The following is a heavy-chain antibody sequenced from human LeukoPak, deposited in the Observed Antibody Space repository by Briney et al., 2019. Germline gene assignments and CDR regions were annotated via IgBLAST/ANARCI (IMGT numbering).Heavy chain of an antibody. V-gene: IGHV3-48*03. J-gene: IGHJ4*02. CDR1: GFTFSSYV. CDR3: ARDSGRGGSCDY. Sequence: PGGSLSLSCAASGFTFSSYVMNWVRQAPGKGLEWVSYISSGSTTIYYADSVKGRFTISRDNAKNSLYLQMNSLRAEDTAVYYCARDSGRGGSCDYWGQGTLVTVPS. D-gene: IGHD2-15*01. CDR2: ISSGSTTI.